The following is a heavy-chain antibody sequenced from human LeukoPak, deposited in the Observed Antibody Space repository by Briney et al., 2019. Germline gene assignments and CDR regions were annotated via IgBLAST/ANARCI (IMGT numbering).Heavy chain of an antibody. CDR2: ISYDGSNK. V-gene: IGHV3-30*18. Sequence: GGSLRLSCAASGFTFSSYGMHWVRQAPGKGLEWVAVISYDGSNKYYADSVKGRFTISRDNSKNTLYLQMNSLRAEDTAVYYCAKDEDTAMVVAGFLDYWGLGTLVTVSS. J-gene: IGHJ4*02. CDR1: GFTFSSYG. D-gene: IGHD5-18*01. CDR3: AKDEDTAMVVAGFLDY.